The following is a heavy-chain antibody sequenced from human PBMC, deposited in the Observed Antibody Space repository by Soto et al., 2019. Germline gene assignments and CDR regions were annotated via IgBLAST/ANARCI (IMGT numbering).Heavy chain of an antibody. CDR2: ISSSGGP. Sequence: SLTYSVSTVTMGSGRYFWVWILQHPGKGLEWIGHISSSGGPNPNPSLKSRVSMSVDTSNNQFSLKLTSVTVADTAVYYCARGGGYTASGRNSGFWFNPWGQGTLVT. V-gene: IGHV4-31*03. CDR1: TVTMGSGRYF. J-gene: IGHJ5*02. CDR3: ARGGGYTASGRNSGFWFNP. D-gene: IGHD6-25*01.